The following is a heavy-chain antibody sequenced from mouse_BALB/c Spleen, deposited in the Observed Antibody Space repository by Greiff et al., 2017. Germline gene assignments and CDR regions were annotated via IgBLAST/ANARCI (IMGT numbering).Heavy chain of an antibody. CDR3: ARDFYDGSYYFDY. CDR2: IWAGGST. Sequence: VQLKESGPGLVAPSQSLSITCTVSGFSLTSYGVHWVRQPPGKGLEWLGVIWAGGSTNYNSALMSRLSISKDNSKSQVFLKMNSLQTDDTAMYYCARDFYDGSYYFDYWGQGTTLTVSS. CDR1: GFSLTSYG. V-gene: IGHV2-9*02. J-gene: IGHJ2*01. D-gene: IGHD2-3*01.